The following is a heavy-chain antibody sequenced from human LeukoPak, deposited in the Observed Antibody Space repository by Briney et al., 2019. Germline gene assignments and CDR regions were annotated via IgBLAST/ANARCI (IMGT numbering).Heavy chain of an antibody. CDR3: TRDARGGYFDY. V-gene: IGHV1-46*03. CDR2: INPSGGST. Sequence: ASVKVSCKASGYTFTSYYTHWVRQAPGQGLEWMGIINPSGGSTIYAQKFQCRVTMNMDMSTMTVYMEPRSLSAEDPAVYYSTRDARGGYFDYWGQGTLVTVSS. D-gene: IGHD3-10*01. J-gene: IGHJ4*02. CDR1: GYTFTSYY.